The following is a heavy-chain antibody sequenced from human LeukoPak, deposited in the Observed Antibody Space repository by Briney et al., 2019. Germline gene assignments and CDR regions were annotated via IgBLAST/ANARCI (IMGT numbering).Heavy chain of an antibody. CDR3: ARGWPPLEPSGSGSNNPYFDH. V-gene: IGHV4-59*01. Sequence: KPSETLSLTCTVSGGSISSYYWSWIRQPPGKGLEWITYIYSDGTTNYSPSLKSRVTISVDTSKNQFSLNLSFVTAADTAVYYCARGWPPLEPSGSGSNNPYFDHWGQGALVTVSS. D-gene: IGHD3-10*01. CDR2: IYSDGTT. CDR1: GGSISSYY. J-gene: IGHJ4*02.